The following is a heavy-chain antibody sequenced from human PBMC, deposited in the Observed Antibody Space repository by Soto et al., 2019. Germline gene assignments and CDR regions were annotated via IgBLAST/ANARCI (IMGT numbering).Heavy chain of an antibody. D-gene: IGHD3-22*01. V-gene: IGHV1-8*01. J-gene: IGHJ4*02. CDR3: ARGSRDSSDFDY. CDR1: GYTFTSYD. CDR2: MNPNSGNT. Sequence: EASVKVSCKASGYTFTSYDINWVRQATGQGLEWMGWMNPNSGNTGYAQKFQGRVTMTRNTSISTAYMELSSLRSEDTAVYYCARGSRDSSDFDYWGQGTLVTVSS.